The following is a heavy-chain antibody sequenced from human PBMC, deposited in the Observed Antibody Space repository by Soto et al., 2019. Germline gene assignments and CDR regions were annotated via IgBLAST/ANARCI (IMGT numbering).Heavy chain of an antibody. CDR2: IYYSGST. CDR3: ARIIAAGPPQPYRMDV. Sequence: PSETLSLTCTVSGGSISSSNYYWGWIRQTPGKGLEWIGSIYYSGSTYYNSSLKSRVTISVDTSKNQFSLKLSSVTAADTAVYYCARIIAAGPPQPYRMDVSGQATTVTVSS. CDR1: GGSISSSNYY. J-gene: IGHJ6*02. D-gene: IGHD6-25*01. V-gene: IGHV4-39*07.